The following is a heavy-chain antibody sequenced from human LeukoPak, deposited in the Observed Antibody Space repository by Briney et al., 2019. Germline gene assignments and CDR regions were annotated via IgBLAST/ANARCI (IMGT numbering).Heavy chain of an antibody. V-gene: IGHV3-23*01. Sequence: GESLRLSCAASGFTFSSYTMSWVRQAPGKGLEWISVISATGFTTYHTDSVKGRFTISRDNSKSMLYLQMDGLRAEDTAIYFCTKDVQVGPTRGFFDFWGQGTLVTVSS. CDR2: ISATGFTT. J-gene: IGHJ4*03. CDR1: GFTFSSYT. CDR3: TKDVQVGPTRGFFDF. D-gene: IGHD1-26*01.